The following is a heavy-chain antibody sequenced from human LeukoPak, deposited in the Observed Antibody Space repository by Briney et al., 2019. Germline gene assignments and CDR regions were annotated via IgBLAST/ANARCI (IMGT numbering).Heavy chain of an antibody. CDR1: GYTFTGYY. J-gene: IGHJ3*02. D-gene: IGHD3-16*01. Sequence: ASVKVSCKASGYTFTGYYMHWVRQAPGQGLEWMGWINPNSGGTNYAQKFQGRVTMTRDTSISTAYMELSRLRSDDTAVYYCARDFRGGRSPSTAFDIWGQGTMVTVSS. V-gene: IGHV1-2*02. CDR2: INPNSGGT. CDR3: ARDFRGGRSPSTAFDI.